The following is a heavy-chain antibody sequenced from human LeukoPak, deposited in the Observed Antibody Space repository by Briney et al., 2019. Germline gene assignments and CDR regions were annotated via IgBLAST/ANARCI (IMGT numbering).Heavy chain of an antibody. CDR1: GFSFTSYS. D-gene: IGHD5-18*01. Sequence: GGSLRLSCAASGFSFTSYSMNWVRQAPGKGLGWVSYISISGDTIYYADSVKGRFTISRDNAKNSLYLQMNSLRAEDTAVYYCARARGYSYGYSDYWGQGTLVTVSS. J-gene: IGHJ4*02. V-gene: IGHV3-48*04. CDR2: ISISGDTI. CDR3: ARARGYSYGYSDY.